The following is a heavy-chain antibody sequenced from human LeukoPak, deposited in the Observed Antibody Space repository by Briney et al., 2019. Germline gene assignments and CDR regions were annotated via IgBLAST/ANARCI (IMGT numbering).Heavy chain of an antibody. J-gene: IGHJ5*02. Sequence: SETLSLTCTVSGGSISSYYWSWIRQPAGKGLEWIGRIYTSGSTNYNPSLKSRVTMSVDTSKNQFSLKLSSVTAAGTAVYYCARAIALTVSNWFDPWGQGTLVTVSS. CDR1: GGSISSYY. CDR2: IYTSGST. D-gene: IGHD4-11*01. V-gene: IGHV4-4*07. CDR3: ARAIALTVSNWFDP.